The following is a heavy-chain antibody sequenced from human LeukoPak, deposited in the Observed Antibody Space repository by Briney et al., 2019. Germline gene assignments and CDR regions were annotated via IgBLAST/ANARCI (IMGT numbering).Heavy chain of an antibody. CDR2: IRYDGSNK. CDR3: AKDWRPVVPAAINWFDP. J-gene: IGHJ5*02. V-gene: IGHV3-30*02. D-gene: IGHD2-2*02. Sequence: GRSLRLSCAASGFTFSTYAMHWVRQAPGKGLEWVAFIRYDGSNKYYADSVKGRFTISRDNSKNTLYLQMNSLRAEDTAVYYCAKDWRPVVPAAINWFDPWGQGTLVTVSS. CDR1: GFTFSTYA.